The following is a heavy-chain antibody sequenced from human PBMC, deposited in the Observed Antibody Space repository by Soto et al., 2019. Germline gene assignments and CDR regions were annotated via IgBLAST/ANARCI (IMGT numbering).Heavy chain of an antibody. D-gene: IGHD6-19*01. J-gene: IGHJ4*02. CDR3: AKGPSSGWYYFDY. Sequence: EVQLLESGGGLVQPGGSLRLSCAASGFTFSSYAMSWVRQAPGKGLEWVSAISGSGGSTYYADSVKGRFTISRDNSKNKLYLQMNSLRAEDTAVYYCAKGPSSGWYYFDYWGQGTLVTVSS. CDR1: GFTFSSYA. V-gene: IGHV3-23*01. CDR2: ISGSGGST.